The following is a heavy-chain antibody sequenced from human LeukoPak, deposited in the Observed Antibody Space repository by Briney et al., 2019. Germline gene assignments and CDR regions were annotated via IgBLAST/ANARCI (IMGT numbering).Heavy chain of an antibody. CDR2: ISSSSSTI. CDR3: AKDIGESIAAAGTVFDY. Sequence: GGSLRLSCAASGFTFSSYSMNWVRQAPGKGLEWVSYISSSSSTIYYADSVKGRFTISRDNAKNSLYLQMNSLRAEDTALYHCAKDIGESIAAAGTVFDYWGQGTLVTVSS. J-gene: IGHJ4*02. V-gene: IGHV3-48*04. D-gene: IGHD6-13*01. CDR1: GFTFSSYS.